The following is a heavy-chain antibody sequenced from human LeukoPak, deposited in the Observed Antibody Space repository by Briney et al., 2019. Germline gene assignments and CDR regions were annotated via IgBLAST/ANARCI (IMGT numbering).Heavy chain of an antibody. J-gene: IGHJ4*02. Sequence: SETLSLTCTVSGGSISSGSYYWSWIRQPAGKGLEWIGRIYTSGSTNYNPSLKSRVTISVDTSKNQFSLKLSSVTAADTAVYYCARLGRRGDLEGYFDYWGQGTLVTVSS. CDR3: ARLGRRGDLEGYFDY. CDR2: IYTSGST. V-gene: IGHV4-61*02. CDR1: GGSISSGSYY. D-gene: IGHD1-26*01.